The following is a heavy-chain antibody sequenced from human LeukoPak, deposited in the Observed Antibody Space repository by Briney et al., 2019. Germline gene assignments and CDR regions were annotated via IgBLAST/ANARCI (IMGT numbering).Heavy chain of an antibody. CDR2: VYYSGRT. V-gene: IGHV4-59*08. CDR3: ARLEAY. Sequence: SETLSLTCAVSGGSISTYYWSWIRQPPGKGLEWIGYVYYSGRTNYNPSLKSRVTISVDTSKNQFSLKLSSVTAADTAVYYCARLEAYWGQGTLVTVSS. J-gene: IGHJ4*02. CDR1: GGSISTYY. D-gene: IGHD3-3*01.